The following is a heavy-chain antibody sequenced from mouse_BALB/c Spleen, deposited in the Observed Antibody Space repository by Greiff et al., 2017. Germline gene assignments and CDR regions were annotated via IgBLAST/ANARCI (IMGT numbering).Heavy chain of an antibody. CDR3: AGYAMDY. CDR1: GYTFTSYW. CDR2: INPSTGYT. Sequence: VQLQQSGAELAKPGASVKMSCKASGYTFTSYWMHWVKQRPGQGLEWIGYINPSTGYTEYNQKFKDKATLTVDKSSSTAYMQLSSLTSEDSAVYCCAGYAMDYWGQGTSGTVSS. J-gene: IGHJ4*01. V-gene: IGHV1-7*01.